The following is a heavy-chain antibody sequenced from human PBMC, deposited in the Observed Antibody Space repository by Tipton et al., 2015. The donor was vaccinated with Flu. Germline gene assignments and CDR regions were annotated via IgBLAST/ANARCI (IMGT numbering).Heavy chain of an antibody. D-gene: IGHD6-13*01. J-gene: IGHJ4*02. V-gene: IGHV3-33*01. CDR2: IWYDGSNK. CDR1: GFTFSSYG. CDR3: ARDLQLGSFDY. Sequence: SLRLSCAASGFTFSSYGMHWVRQAPGKGLEWVAVIWYDGSNKYYADSVKGRFTISRDNSKTTLYLQMNSLRAEDTAVYYCARDLQLGSFDYWGQGTLVTVSS.